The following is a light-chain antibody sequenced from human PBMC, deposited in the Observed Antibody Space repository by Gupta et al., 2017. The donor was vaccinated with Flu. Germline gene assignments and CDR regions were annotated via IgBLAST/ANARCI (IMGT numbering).Light chain of an antibody. V-gene: IGLV3-1*01. CDR1: KLGNNY. CDR3: QTWDSSTGV. CDR2: QDT. Sequence: SIACPGAKLGNNYVSWYQQKPGQSPVLVIYQDTKRPSGIPERFSGSNSGNTATLTISGTQAMDEADFYCQTWDSSTGVFGGGAKLTVL. J-gene: IGLJ2*01.